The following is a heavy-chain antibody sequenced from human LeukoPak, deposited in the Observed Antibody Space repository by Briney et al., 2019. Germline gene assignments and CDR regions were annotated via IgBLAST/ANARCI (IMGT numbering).Heavy chain of an antibody. CDR1: GLTFSSYG. Sequence: GGSLRLSCAASGLTFSSYGMSWVRQAPGKVLEWVSGISGGGGSTYYADSVKGRFTVSRDNSKNTLYLQMNSLRAEDTPVYYCAKEGNFVVAATPADYWGQGTLVTVSS. CDR3: AKEGNFVVAATPADY. V-gene: IGHV3-23*01. D-gene: IGHD2-15*01. CDR2: ISGGGGST. J-gene: IGHJ4*02.